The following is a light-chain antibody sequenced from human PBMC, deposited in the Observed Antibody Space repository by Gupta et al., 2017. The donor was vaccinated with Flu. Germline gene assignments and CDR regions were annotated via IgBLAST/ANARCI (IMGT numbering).Light chain of an antibody. V-gene: IGKV3-20*01. CDR2: GAS. Sequence: ELVLTPSPGTLSLSPGERATLSCRASQSVSSSYLAWYQQKPGQAPRLLIYGASSRATGIPDRFSGSGSGTDFTLTISRLEPEEFAVYYCQQDGSSPYSFGQGTKLEIK. CDR3: QQDGSSPYS. J-gene: IGKJ2*03. CDR1: QSVSSSY.